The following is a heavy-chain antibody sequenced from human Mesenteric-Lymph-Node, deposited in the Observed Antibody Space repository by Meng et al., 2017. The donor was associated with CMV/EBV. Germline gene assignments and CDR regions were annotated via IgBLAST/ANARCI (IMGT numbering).Heavy chain of an antibody. J-gene: IGHJ4*02. CDR1: GGSFSGYY. CDR2: INHSGST. D-gene: IGHD4-11*01. Sequence: SETLSLTCAVYGGSFSGYYWSWIRQPPGKGLEWIGEINHSGSTYYNPSLKSRVTISVDTSKNQFSLKLSSVTAADTAVYYCARDRGDMTTVTRADYWGQGTLVTVSS. CDR3: ARDRGDMTTVTRADY. V-gene: IGHV4-34*01.